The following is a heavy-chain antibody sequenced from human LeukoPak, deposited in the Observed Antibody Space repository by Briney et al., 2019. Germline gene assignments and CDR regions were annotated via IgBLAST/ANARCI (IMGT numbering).Heavy chain of an antibody. CDR3: AREGVLQAFDV. Sequence: ASVKVSCKASGYTFTSYYMHWVRQAPGQGLEWMGIINPSGGSTSYAQKFQGRVTMTRDMSTSTVYMELSSLRSEDTAVYYCAREGVLQAFDVWGHGTMVTVSS. CDR2: INPSGGST. J-gene: IGHJ3*01. D-gene: IGHD4-11*01. CDR1: GYTFTSYY. V-gene: IGHV1-46*01.